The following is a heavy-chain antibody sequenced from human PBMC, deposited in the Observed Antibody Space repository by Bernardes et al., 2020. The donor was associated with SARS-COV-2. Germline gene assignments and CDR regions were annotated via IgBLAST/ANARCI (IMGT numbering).Heavy chain of an antibody. CDR1: GFTFSSYA. J-gene: IGHJ6*02. Sequence: GSLRLSCAASGFTFSSYAMSWVRQAPGKGLEWVSAISGSGGSTYYADSVKGRFTISRDNSKNTLYLQMNSLRAEDTAVYYCAKDLERGYSGYDYYYYYGMDVWGQGTTVTVSS. CDR3: AKDLERGYSGYDYYYYYGMDV. CDR2: ISGSGGST. V-gene: IGHV3-23*01. D-gene: IGHD5-12*01.